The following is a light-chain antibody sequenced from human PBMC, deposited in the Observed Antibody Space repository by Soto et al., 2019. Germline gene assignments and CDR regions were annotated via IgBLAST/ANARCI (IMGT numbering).Light chain of an antibody. J-gene: IGLJ2*01. CDR1: SSDVGGYNY. CDR3: SSYTSSTTLVV. Sequence: QSALTQPASVSGSPGQSITISCTGTSSDVGGYNYVSWYQQHPSKAPKLMIYDVSNRPSGVSNRFSGSKSGNTASLTISGLQADDEADYYCSSYTSSTTLVVFGGGTKLTVL. V-gene: IGLV2-14*01. CDR2: DVS.